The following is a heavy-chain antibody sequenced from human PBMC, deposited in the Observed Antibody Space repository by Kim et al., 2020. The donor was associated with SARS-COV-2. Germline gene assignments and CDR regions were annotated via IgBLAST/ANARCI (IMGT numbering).Heavy chain of an antibody. CDR1: GFTFDDYA. D-gene: IGHD3-16*01. Sequence: GGSLRLSCAASGFTFDDYAMHWVRQAPGKGLEWVSGISCNSGSIGSADSVKGRFTISRDNAKNSLYLQMNSLRAEDTALYYCAKDMSSSVWTGFDPWGQGTLVTVSS. V-gene: IGHV3-9*01. J-gene: IGHJ5*02. CDR3: AKDMSSSVWTGFDP. CDR2: ISCNSGSI.